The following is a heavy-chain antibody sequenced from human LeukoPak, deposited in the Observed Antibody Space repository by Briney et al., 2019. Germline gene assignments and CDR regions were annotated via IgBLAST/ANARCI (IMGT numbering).Heavy chain of an antibody. J-gene: IGHJ4*02. CDR2: IYSGGST. V-gene: IGHV3-66*02. D-gene: IGHD1-1*01. CDR3: AKLAGTFSAIMSVAYFDY. Sequence: GGSLRLSCAASGFTVSNYMTWVRQAPGKGLEWVSVIYSGGSTYYADSVKGRFTISRDNSKNTLYLQMNSLRAEDTAVYYCAKLAGTFSAIMSVAYFDYWGQGTLVTVSS. CDR1: GFTVSNY.